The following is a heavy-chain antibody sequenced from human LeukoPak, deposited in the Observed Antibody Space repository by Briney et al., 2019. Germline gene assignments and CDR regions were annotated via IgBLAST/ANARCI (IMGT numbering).Heavy chain of an antibody. D-gene: IGHD2-15*01. Sequence: GGSLRLSCAASGFIVSSNYMSWVRQAPGKGLEWVSIIYSGGNIFYADSVKGRFTISRDNSKNTLDLQMNSLRVEDTALYYCAREKTSGGNFYGMDVWGQGTTVTVSS. CDR3: AREKTSGGNFYGMDV. V-gene: IGHV3-53*01. CDR2: IYSGGNI. CDR1: GFIVSSNY. J-gene: IGHJ6*02.